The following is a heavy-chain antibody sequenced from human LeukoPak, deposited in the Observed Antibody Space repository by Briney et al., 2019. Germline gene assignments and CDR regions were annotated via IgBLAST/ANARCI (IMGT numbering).Heavy chain of an antibody. CDR2: IYYSGST. CDR3: ARALAVAGRFYFDY. CDR1: SGSISSSGYY. V-gene: IGHV4-61*08. Sequence: PSQTLSLTCTVSSGSISSSGYYCSWIRQPPGKGLEWIGYIYYSGSTNYNPSLKSRVTISVDTSKNQFSLKLSSVTAADTAVYYCARALAVAGRFYFDYWGQGTLVTVSS. D-gene: IGHD6-19*01. J-gene: IGHJ4*02.